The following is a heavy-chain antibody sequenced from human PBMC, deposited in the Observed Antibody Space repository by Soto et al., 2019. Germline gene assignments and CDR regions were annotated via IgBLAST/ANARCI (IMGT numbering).Heavy chain of an antibody. Sequence: PVGSLRLSCAASGFTFSSYSMNWVRQAPGKGLEWVSYISTSSSSIYYADSVKGRFTISRDNAKNSLYLQMNSLRAEDTAVYYCARDQSNWGQGTLVTVSS. J-gene: IGHJ4*02. V-gene: IGHV3-48*01. CDR2: ISTSSSSI. CDR3: ARDQSN. CDR1: GFTFSSYS.